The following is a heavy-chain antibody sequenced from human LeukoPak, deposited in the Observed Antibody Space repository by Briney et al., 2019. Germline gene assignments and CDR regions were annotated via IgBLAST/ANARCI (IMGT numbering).Heavy chain of an antibody. V-gene: IGHV3-7*01. CDR2: IKQDGSEK. CDR1: GFTFSSYW. D-gene: IGHD2-2*01. Sequence: GGSLRLSCAASGFTFSSYWMSWVRQAPGKGLEWVANIKQDGSEKYYVDSVKGRFTISRDNAKNSLYLQMNSLRAEDTAVYYCARSLGYCSSTSCYPPTYWGQGTLVTVS. J-gene: IGHJ4*02. CDR3: ARSLGYCSSTSCYPPTY.